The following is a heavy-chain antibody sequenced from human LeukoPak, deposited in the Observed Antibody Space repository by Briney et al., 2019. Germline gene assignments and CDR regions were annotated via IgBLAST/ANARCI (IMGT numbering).Heavy chain of an antibody. CDR1: LLTLGEYA. CDR3: TRAGIYCSGGSCYSFY. CDR2: IRSKAHGGTT. V-gene: IGHV3-49*03. J-gene: IGHJ4*02. D-gene: IGHD2-15*01. Sequence: GWSLSLSRTASLLTLGEYAMSWLRQAPGEGREGVGFIRSKAHGGTTEYAASVKGRFTISRDDSNSIAYLQMDSLKAEDTAVYYCTRAGIYCSGGSCYSFYWGQGTLVTVSS.